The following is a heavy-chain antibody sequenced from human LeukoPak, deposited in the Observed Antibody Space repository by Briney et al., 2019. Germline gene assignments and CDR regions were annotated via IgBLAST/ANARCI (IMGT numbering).Heavy chain of an antibody. D-gene: IGHD6-19*01. CDR3: AKRLAMTGTYHFDY. V-gene: IGHV3-13*01. J-gene: IGHJ4*02. CDR2: IGAAGDT. Sequence: PGGSLRLSCAASGFTFSSYDMHWVRQATGKGLEWVSAIGAAGDTYYPGSLKGRFTISRENAKNSLYLQMNSLRAEDTAVYYCAKRLAMTGTYHFDYWGQGTLVTVSS. CDR1: GFTFSSYD.